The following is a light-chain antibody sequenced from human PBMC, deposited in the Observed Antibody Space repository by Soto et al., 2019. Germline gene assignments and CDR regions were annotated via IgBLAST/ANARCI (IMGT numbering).Light chain of an antibody. CDR1: QNIGYTY. CDR3: HQYSRSPVTFSPLT. Sequence: DIVLTQTPATLSLSPGERATLSCSASQNIGYTYLAWYQQKPGQAPRLLIYDASARGTGIPDRFSGSGSGTDFTLTISRLEPDDFAVYYCHQYSRSPVTFSPLTFGGGYKVEIK. CDR2: DAS. J-gene: IGKJ4*01. V-gene: IGKV3-20*01.